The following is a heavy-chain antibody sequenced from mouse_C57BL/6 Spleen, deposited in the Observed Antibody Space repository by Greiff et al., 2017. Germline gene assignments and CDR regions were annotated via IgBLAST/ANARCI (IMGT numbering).Heavy chain of an antibody. CDR2: IYPGDGDT. CDR1: GYAFSSYW. V-gene: IGHV1-80*01. D-gene: IGHD1-1*01. CDR3: ARERYYGSRIYYYAMDY. J-gene: IGHJ4*01. Sequence: QVQLQQSGAELVKPGASVKISCKASGYAFSSYWMNWVKQRPGKGLERIGQIYPGDGDTNYNGKFKGKATLTADKSSSTAYMQLSSLTSEDSAVYFCARERYYGSRIYYYAMDYWGQGTSVTVSS.